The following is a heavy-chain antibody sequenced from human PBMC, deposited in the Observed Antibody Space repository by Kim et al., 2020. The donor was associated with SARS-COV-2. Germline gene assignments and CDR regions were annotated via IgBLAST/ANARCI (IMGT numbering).Heavy chain of an antibody. J-gene: IGHJ6*02. Sequence: GGSLRLSCAASGFTFSSYAMSWVRQAPGKGLEWVSAISGSGGSTYYADSVKGRFTISRDNSKNTLYLQMNSLRAEDTAVYYCAKDLWVAVADNGIMDVWGQGTTVTVSS. CDR3: AKDLWVAVADNGIMDV. CDR1: GFTFSSYA. V-gene: IGHV3-23*01. D-gene: IGHD6-19*01. CDR2: ISGSGGST.